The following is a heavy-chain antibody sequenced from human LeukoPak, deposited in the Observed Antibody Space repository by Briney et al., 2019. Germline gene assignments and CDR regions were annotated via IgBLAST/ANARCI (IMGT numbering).Heavy chain of an antibody. V-gene: IGHV3-74*01. Sequence: GGSLRLSCAASGFTFSSYWMHWVRQAPGKGLVWVSRINSDGSSTSYADSVKGRFTISRDNSKNTLYLQMNSLRAEDTAVYYCAKVEGYCSSTSCYFRFWGQGTLVTVSS. CDR2: INSDGSST. CDR3: AKVEGYCSSTSCYFRF. CDR1: GFTFSSYW. J-gene: IGHJ4*02. D-gene: IGHD2-2*01.